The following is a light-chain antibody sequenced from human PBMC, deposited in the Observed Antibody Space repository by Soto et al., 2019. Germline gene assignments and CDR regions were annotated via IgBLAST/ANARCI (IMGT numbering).Light chain of an antibody. CDR1: QSVSSSY. Sequence: EIVLTQSTGTLSLSPGERATLSCKASQSVSSSYLAWYQQKPGQAPRLLIYGASTRATDIPDRFSGSGSGTDFTLTISRLEPEDFAVYFCQQYGSSPFTFGPGTKVDIK. J-gene: IGKJ3*01. CDR2: GAS. V-gene: IGKV3-20*01. CDR3: QQYGSSPFT.